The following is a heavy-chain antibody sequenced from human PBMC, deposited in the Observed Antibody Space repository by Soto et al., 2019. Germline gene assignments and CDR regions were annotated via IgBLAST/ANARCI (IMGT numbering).Heavy chain of an antibody. V-gene: IGHV1-69*01. CDR1: GGTFSSYA. J-gene: IGHJ5*02. Sequence: QVQLVQSGAEVKKPGSSVKVSCKASGGTFSSYAISWVRQAPGQGLEWMGGIIPIFGTANYAQKFQGRVTITADESTSTAYMELSSLRSEDTAVYYCARDPSHSSGPTDDLWGQGTLVTVSS. CDR3: ARDPSHSSGPTDDL. D-gene: IGHD3-22*01. CDR2: IIPIFGTA.